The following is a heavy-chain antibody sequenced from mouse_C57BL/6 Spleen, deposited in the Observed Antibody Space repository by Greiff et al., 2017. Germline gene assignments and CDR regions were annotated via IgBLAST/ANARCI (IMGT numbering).Heavy chain of an antibody. V-gene: IGHV1-53*01. D-gene: IGHD2-2*01. J-gene: IGHJ3*01. CDR1: GYTFTSYW. Sequence: QVQLQQPGTELVKPGASVKLSCKASGYTFTSYWLHWVKQRPGQGLEWLGNINPSNGGTNYNEKFKSKAKLTVDKASSTAYMQLSSLTSEDSSVYYCASPYGSEVWFAYWGQGTLVTVSA. CDR3: ASPYGSEVWFAY. CDR2: INPSNGGT.